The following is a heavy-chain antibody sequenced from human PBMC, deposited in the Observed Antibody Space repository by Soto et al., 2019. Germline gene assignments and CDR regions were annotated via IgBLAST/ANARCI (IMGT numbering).Heavy chain of an antibody. CDR1: GVTSGSIY. CDR2: IYSGGST. Sequence: RDWCGVVGVTSGSIYVSWVRQAPGKGLEWVSVIYSGGSTYYADSVKGRFTISRDNSKNTLYLQMNSLRAEDTAVYYCARDQGYSHYWGQGTLVTVSS. V-gene: IGHV3-66*01. J-gene: IGHJ4*02. D-gene: IGHD5-18*01. CDR3: ARDQGYSHY.